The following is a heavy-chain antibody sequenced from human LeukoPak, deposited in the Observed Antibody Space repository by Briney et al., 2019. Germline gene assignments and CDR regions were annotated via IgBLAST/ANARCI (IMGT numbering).Heavy chain of an antibody. CDR2: IYYSGST. CDR3: ARFSVAGTYYFDY. J-gene: IGHJ4*02. CDR1: GGSISSSSYY. D-gene: IGHD6-19*01. V-gene: IGHV4-61*10. Sequence: PSETLSLTCTVSGGSISSSSYYWSWIRQPAGKGLEWIGYIYYSGSTNYNPSLKSRVTISVDTSKNQFSLKLSSVTAADTAVYYCARFSVAGTYYFDYWGQGTLVTVSS.